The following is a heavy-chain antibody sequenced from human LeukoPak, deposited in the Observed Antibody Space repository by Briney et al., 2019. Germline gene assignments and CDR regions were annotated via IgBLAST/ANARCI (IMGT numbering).Heavy chain of an antibody. CDR2: IYYSGST. V-gene: IGHV4-59*08. CDR1: GGSISSYY. CDR3: ARASYYYDSSATPPSWFDP. D-gene: IGHD3-22*01. J-gene: IGHJ5*02. Sequence: SETLSLTCTVSGGSISSYYWSWIRQPPGKGLEWIGYIYYSGSTSYNPSLKSRVTISVDTSKSQFSLKLSSVIAADTAVYYCARASYYYDSSATPPSWFDPWGQGTLVTVSS.